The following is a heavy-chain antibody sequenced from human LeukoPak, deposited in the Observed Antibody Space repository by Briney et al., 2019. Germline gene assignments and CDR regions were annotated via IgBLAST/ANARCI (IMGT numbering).Heavy chain of an antibody. CDR1: AGSISSSSYY. CDR2: IYYRGST. J-gene: IGHJ4*02. D-gene: IGHD6-13*01. V-gene: IGHV4-39*02. Sequence: SETLSLTCTVSAGSISSSSYYWGWIRQPPRKGLEWIGSIYYRGSTYYNPSLKSRVTISVDTSQNQFSLKLSSVTAADTAVYYCARDPPGIAAAGTSDYWGQGTLVTVSS. CDR3: ARDPPGIAAAGTSDY.